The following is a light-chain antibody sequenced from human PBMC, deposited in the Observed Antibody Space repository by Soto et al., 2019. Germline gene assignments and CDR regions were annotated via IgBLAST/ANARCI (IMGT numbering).Light chain of an antibody. CDR2: RAS. Sequence: ETVMTQSPATLSVSPGERATLSCRASQSVNSNLAWYQQKPGQTPRLLLYRASTRATGIPARFSGSGSGTDFTLTISSLEPEDFAVYYCQQRSNWPLTLGGGTKVDIK. J-gene: IGKJ4*01. CDR1: QSVNSN. CDR3: QQRSNWPLT. V-gene: IGKV3-15*01.